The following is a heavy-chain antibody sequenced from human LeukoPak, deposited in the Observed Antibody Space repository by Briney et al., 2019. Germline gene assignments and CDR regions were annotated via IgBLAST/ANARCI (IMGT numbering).Heavy chain of an antibody. CDR1: GGTFSSYA. D-gene: IGHD5-12*01. CDR2: IIPIFGTA. CDR3: ARYSGYEYYFDY. Sequence: GASVKVSCKASGGTFSSYAISWVRQAPGQGLEWMGGIIPIFGTANYAQKFQGRVTITTDESTSTAHMELSSLRSEDTAVYYCARYSGYEYYFDYWGQGTLVTVSS. J-gene: IGHJ4*02. V-gene: IGHV1-69*05.